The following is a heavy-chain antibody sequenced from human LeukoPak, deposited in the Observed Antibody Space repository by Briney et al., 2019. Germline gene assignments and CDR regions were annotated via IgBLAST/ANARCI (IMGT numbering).Heavy chain of an antibody. CDR2: IYYSGST. Sequence: NPGGSLRLSCAASGFTFSSYAMSWVRQPPGKGLEWIGSIYYSGSTYYNPSLKSRVTISVDTSKNQFSLKLSSVTAADTAVYYCARDRGSSYYFDYWGQGTLVTVSS. V-gene: IGHV4-39*07. CDR1: GFTFSSYA. CDR3: ARDRGSSYYFDY. J-gene: IGHJ4*02. D-gene: IGHD6-13*01.